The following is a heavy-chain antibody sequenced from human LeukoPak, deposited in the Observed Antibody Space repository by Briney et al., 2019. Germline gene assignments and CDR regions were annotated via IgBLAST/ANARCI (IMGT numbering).Heavy chain of an antibody. CDR2: ISYDGSNK. J-gene: IGHJ4*02. CDR3: ARDIYYYDSSGYSTSDY. CDR1: GFTFSSYG. Sequence: GGSLRLSCAASGFTFSSYGMHWVRQAPGKGLEWVAVISYDGSNKYYADSVKGRLTISRDNSKNTLYLQMNSLRAEDTAVYYCARDIYYYDSSGYSTSDYWGQGTLVTVSS. D-gene: IGHD3-22*01. V-gene: IGHV3-30*03.